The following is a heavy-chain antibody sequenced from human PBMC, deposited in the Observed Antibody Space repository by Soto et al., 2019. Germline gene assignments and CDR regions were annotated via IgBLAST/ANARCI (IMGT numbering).Heavy chain of an antibody. CDR1: GFTFSSYA. CDR2: ISYDGSNK. D-gene: IGHD4-17*01. CDR3: ARELRNYFDY. V-gene: IGHV3-30*04. Sequence: GGSLRLSCAASGFTFSSYAMHWVRQAPGKGLEWVAVISYDGSNKYYADSVKGRFTISRDNSKNTLYLQMNSLRAEDTAVYYCARELRNYFDYWGQGTLVTFSS. J-gene: IGHJ4*02.